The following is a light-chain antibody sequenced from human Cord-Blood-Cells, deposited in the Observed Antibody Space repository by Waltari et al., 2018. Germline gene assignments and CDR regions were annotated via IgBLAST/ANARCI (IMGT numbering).Light chain of an antibody. J-gene: IGKJ1*01. CDR2: LGS. CDR1: QSLLHSNGYNY. CDR3: MQALQTSWT. Sequence: DIVMTQSPLSLPVTPGESASISCRSSQSLLHSNGYNYLDWYLQKPGQSPQLLIYLGSNLASGVPDRFSGSGSGTDFTLKISRVEAEDVGVYYCMQALQTSWTFGQGTKVEIK. V-gene: IGKV2-28*01.